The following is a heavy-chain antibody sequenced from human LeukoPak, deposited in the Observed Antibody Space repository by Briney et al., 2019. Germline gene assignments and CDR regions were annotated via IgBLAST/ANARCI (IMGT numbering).Heavy chain of an antibody. CDR1: GFTFSDYY. Sequence: GGSLRLSCAASGFTFSDYYMSWIRQAPGKGLEWVSYISSISYRNYAESVKGRFTISRDNAKNSVYLQMNSLRAEDTAVYYCAREADCSGGGCYRGAFDIWGQGTMVAVSS. CDR2: ISSISYR. CDR3: AREADCSGGGCYRGAFDI. D-gene: IGHD2-15*01. V-gene: IGHV3-11*06. J-gene: IGHJ3*02.